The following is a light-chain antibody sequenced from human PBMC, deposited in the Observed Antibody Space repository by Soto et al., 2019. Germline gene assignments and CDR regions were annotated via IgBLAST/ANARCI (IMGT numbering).Light chain of an antibody. Sequence: DIQMTQSPSSLSASVGDRVTITCQASQDINNFLNWYQQKPGKAPKLLIYDASNLETGVPSRFSRSGSGTDYTFTISSLEPEDIATYYCQHYDNYPMYTFGQGTKLEIK. CDR1: QDINNF. CDR3: QHYDNYPMYT. V-gene: IGKV1-33*01. J-gene: IGKJ2*01. CDR2: DAS.